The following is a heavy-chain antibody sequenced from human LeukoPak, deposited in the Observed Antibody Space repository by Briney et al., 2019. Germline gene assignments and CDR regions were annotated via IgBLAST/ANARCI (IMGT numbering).Heavy chain of an antibody. J-gene: IGHJ4*02. Sequence: YLMGGIIPIFGPPNYPQQFQVRVTITTDESTSTDYMELSSLRSEDTAVYYCARGLVGAADYWGQGTLVTVSS. CDR2: IIPIFGPP. CDR3: ARGLVGAADY. D-gene: IGHD1-26*01. V-gene: IGHV1-69*05.